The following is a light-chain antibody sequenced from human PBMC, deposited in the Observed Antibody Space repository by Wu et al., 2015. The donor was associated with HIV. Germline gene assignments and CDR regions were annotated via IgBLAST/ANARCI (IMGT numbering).Light chain of an antibody. CDR3: HQYGRSPPFT. CDR2: GAS. J-gene: IGKJ3*01. V-gene: IGKV3-20*01. Sequence: EVVLTQSPATVSLSPGERVTLSCRASQSVSSYLAWYQQKPGQPPRLLIYGASRRATGIPDRFSGSGSGTDFSLTISRLEPEDFAVYYCHQYGRSPPFTFGPGTKVDV. CDR1: QSVSSY.